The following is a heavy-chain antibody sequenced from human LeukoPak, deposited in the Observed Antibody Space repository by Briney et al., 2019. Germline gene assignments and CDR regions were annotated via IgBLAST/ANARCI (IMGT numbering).Heavy chain of an antibody. CDR2: ITGSGTYT. Sequence: GGSLRLSCAASGFTFSDYSVNWVRQAPGRGLEWVSSITGSGTYTYYADSVRGRFTLARDNARNSLYLQMNSLRAEDTAVYYCVRDKAGSTPNYHYSMDVWGTGTTVTVSS. D-gene: IGHD6-19*01. J-gene: IGHJ6*03. CDR1: GFTFSDYS. CDR3: VRDKAGSTPNYHYSMDV. V-gene: IGHV3-21*01.